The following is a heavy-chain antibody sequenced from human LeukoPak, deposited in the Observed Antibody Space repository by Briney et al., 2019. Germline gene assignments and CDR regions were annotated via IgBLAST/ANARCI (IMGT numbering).Heavy chain of an antibody. CDR2: INHSGST. D-gene: IGHD6-13*01. Sequence: PRTLSHPHAVYDGSLSVYYWSWIRQPPGKGMDSLGEINHSGSTNYNRSLKIRVTISVDSSKNQFSLKLSSLTAADTAVYYCATESIAAAGTGGFDYWGQGTLVTVPS. CDR3: ATESIAAAGTGGFDY. CDR1: DGSLSVYY. J-gene: IGHJ4*02. V-gene: IGHV4-34*01.